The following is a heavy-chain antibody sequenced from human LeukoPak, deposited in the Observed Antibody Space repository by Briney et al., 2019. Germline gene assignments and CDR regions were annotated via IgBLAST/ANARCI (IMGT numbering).Heavy chain of an antibody. CDR2: FDPEDGET. CDR3: ATVLGAPGTDRSRYFDY. D-gene: IGHD1/OR15-1a*01. J-gene: IGHJ4*02. V-gene: IGHV1-24*01. CDR1: GYTPTELS. Sequence: ASVKVSCKVSGYTPTELSMHWVRQAPGKGLEWMGGFDPEDGETIYAQKFQGRVTMTEDTSTDTAYMELSSLRSEDTAVYYCATVLGAPGTDRSRYFDYWGQGTLVTVSS.